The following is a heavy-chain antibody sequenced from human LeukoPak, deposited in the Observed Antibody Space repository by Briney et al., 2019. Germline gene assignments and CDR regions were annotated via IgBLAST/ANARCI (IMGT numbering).Heavy chain of an antibody. CDR2: ISTSSSPI. D-gene: IGHD4-11*01. CDR1: GFSFSTYA. V-gene: IGHV3-48*04. J-gene: IGHJ4*02. CDR3: ATAGLTVGNYELFDS. Sequence: GGSLRLSCAASGFSFSTYAMSWVRRAPGKGLEWVSYISTSSSPIYYADSVKGRFTISRDNAKNSLYLQMNSLRVEDTAVYYCATAGLTVGNYELFDSWGQGTLVTVSS.